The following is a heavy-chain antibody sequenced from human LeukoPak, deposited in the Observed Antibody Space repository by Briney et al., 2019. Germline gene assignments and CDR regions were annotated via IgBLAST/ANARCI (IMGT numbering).Heavy chain of an antibody. J-gene: IGHJ6*03. Sequence: GGSLRLSCAASGFTVSSNYMSWVRQAPGKGLEWVSVIYSGGATYYTDSVKGRFTISRDNSKNTLYLQMNSLRAEDTAVYYCARLGVPFYYYMDVWGKGTTVTMSS. D-gene: IGHD6-6*01. V-gene: IGHV3-53*01. CDR3: ARLGVPFYYYMDV. CDR2: IYSGGAT. CDR1: GFTVSSNY.